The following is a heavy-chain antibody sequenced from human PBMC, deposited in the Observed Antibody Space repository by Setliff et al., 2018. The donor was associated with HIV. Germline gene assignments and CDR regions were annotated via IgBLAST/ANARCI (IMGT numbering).Heavy chain of an antibody. V-gene: IGHV4-39*01. J-gene: IGHJ4*02. CDR1: GDSISSIDYY. Sequence: SETLSLTCTVSGDSISSIDYYWGWIRQPPGEGLEWIGSIYYSGSTNYNPSLKSRVTISVDTSKNQFSLKLSSVTAADTAVYYCARRRYSSSGKYWGQGTLVTVSS. CDR2: IYYSGST. D-gene: IGHD6-13*01. CDR3: ARRRYSSSGKY.